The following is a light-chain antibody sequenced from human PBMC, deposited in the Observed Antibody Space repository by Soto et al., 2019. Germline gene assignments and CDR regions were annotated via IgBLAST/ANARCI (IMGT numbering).Light chain of an antibody. CDR2: DAS. J-gene: IGKJ5*01. V-gene: IGKV3-11*01. Sequence: EIVLTQSLATLSLSPGERATLSCRASQSVSSYLAWYQQKPGQAPRLLIYDASNRATGIPARFSGSGSGTDFTLTIRSLEPEDFAVYYCQQRSNWPWTFGQGTRLEIK. CDR3: QQRSNWPWT. CDR1: QSVSSY.